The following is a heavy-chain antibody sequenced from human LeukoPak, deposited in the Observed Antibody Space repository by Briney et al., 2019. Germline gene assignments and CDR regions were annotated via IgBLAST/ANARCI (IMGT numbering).Heavy chain of an antibody. V-gene: IGHV3-20*01. Sequence: GGSLRLSCAASGFTFDDYGMSWVRQAPGKGLEWVSGINWNGGSTGYADSVKGRFTISRDNAKNSLYLQMNSLRAEDTALYHCARVTGTINYYYMDVWGKGTTVTVSS. D-gene: IGHD1-7*01. CDR2: INWNGGST. CDR3: ARVTGTINYYYMDV. J-gene: IGHJ6*03. CDR1: GFTFDDYG.